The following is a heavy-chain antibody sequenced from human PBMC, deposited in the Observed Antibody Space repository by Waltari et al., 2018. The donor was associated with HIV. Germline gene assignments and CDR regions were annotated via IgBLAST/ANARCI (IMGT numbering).Heavy chain of an antibody. CDR3: AKDIGGYDSFYYYYGMDV. CDR2: ISWEGGST. J-gene: IGHJ6*02. Sequence: EVQLVESGGVVVQPGGSLRLSCAASGFTFDDYTMHWVRQAPGKGLEWVSLISWEGGSTYYADSVKGRFTISRDNSKNSLYLQMNSLRTEDTALYYCAKDIGGYDSFYYYYGMDVWGQGTTVTVSS. CDR1: GFTFDDYT. V-gene: IGHV3-43*01. D-gene: IGHD5-12*01.